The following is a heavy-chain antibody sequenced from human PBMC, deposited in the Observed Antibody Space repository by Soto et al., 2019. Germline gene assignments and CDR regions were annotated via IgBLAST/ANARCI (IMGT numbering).Heavy chain of an antibody. D-gene: IGHD3-9*01. Sequence: PGGSLRLSCAASGFTFSSYAMSWVRQAPGKGLEWVSAISGSGGSTYYADSVKGGFTISRDNSKNTLYLQMNSLRAEDTAVYYCAKDGDILTGPDYFDYWGQGTLVTVSS. CDR3: AKDGDILTGPDYFDY. CDR2: ISGSGGST. CDR1: GFTFSSYA. V-gene: IGHV3-23*01. J-gene: IGHJ4*02.